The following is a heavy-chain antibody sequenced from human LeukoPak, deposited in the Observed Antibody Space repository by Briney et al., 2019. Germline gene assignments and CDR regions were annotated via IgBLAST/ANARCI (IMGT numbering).Heavy chain of an antibody. CDR2: IIPIFGTA. Sequence: ASVKVSCKASGGTFSSYTISWVRQAPGQGLEWMGGIIPIFGTANYAQKFQGRVTITADESTSTAYMELSSLRSEDTAVYYCARVKEGSITIFGVVTNPNWFDPWGQGTLVTVSS. V-gene: IGHV1-69*01. CDR1: GGTFSSYT. J-gene: IGHJ5*02. CDR3: ARVKEGSITIFGVVTNPNWFDP. D-gene: IGHD3-3*01.